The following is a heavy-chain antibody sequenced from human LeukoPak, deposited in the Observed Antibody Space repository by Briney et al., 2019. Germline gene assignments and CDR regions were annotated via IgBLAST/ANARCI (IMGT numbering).Heavy chain of an antibody. Sequence: GGSLRLSCAASGFTFSSYGMHWVRQAPGKGLEWVAVIWYDGSNKYCADSVKGRFTISRDNSKNTLYLQMNSLRAEDTAVYYGARAVGAARPYFDYWGQGTLVTVSS. CDR1: GFTFSSYG. V-gene: IGHV3-33*01. CDR2: IWYDGSNK. CDR3: ARAVGAARPYFDY. J-gene: IGHJ4*02. D-gene: IGHD6-6*01.